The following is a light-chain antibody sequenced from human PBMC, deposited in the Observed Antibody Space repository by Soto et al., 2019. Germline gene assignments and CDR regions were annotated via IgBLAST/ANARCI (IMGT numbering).Light chain of an antibody. CDR2: GAS. Sequence: EIVMTQSPATLSVSPGERATLSCRASQSGNSNFAWYQQKPGQAPSLLIYGASTRATGVPARFSGSGSGTEFTLTISSLQSEDFAVYYCQQYNNWPPYTFGQGTKLEIK. CDR1: QSGNSN. J-gene: IGKJ2*01. CDR3: QQYNNWPPYT. V-gene: IGKV3-15*01.